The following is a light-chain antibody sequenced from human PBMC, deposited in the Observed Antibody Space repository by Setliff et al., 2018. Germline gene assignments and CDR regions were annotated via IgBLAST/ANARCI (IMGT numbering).Light chain of an antibody. V-gene: IGLV2-14*03. CDR3: SSYVASYNPYV. J-gene: IGLJ1*01. Sequence: QSALTQPASVSGSPGQSITISCTGSTSDIGAYNYVAWYQQHPGKAPKLMIYDVSNRPSGVPNRFSGSKSGNTASLTVSGLQAEDEADYYCSSYVASYNPYVFGTGTKATVL. CDR1: TSDIGAYNY. CDR2: DVS.